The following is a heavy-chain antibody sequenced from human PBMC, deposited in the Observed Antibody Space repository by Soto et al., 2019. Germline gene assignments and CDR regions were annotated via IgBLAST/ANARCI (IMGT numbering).Heavy chain of an antibody. J-gene: IGHJ6*02. Sequence: QVHLVQSGAEVKKPGASVKVSCKASGYTFTNYDINWVRQAPGQGPEWMGWISTYTGNTNYAQKLQGRVTMTTDTPTRTASMELRSLRSDDTAVYYCARGYYYGSGRPTPGGMDVWGQGTTVTVSS. CDR3: ARGYYYGSGRPTPGGMDV. V-gene: IGHV1-18*01. CDR2: ISTYTGNT. D-gene: IGHD3-10*01. CDR1: GYTFTNYD.